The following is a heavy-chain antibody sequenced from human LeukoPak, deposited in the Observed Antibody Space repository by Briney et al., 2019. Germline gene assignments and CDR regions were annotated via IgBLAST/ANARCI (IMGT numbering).Heavy chain of an antibody. CDR3: AKDRGWFGESLDDY. CDR1: GFTFSSYG. J-gene: IGHJ4*02. D-gene: IGHD3-10*01. Sequence: PGRSLRLSCAASGFTFSSYGMHWVRQAPGKGLEWVAVIWYDGSNKYYADSVKGRFTISRDNSKNTLYLQMNSLRAEDTAVYYCAKDRGWFGESLDDYWGQGTLVTVSS. V-gene: IGHV3-33*06. CDR2: IWYDGSNK.